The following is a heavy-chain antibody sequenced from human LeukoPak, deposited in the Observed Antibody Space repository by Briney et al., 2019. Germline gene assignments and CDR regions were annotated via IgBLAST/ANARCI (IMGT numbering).Heavy chain of an antibody. V-gene: IGHV3-23*01. Sequence: GGSLRLSCATSGFPFETNAMSWVRQAPGKGLEWVATIGNTETFYADSVTGRFTISRDKSKNTVNLQMNRLRVEDTAIYYCAKDWIQFNRVFDCFDSWGQGTLVTVSS. CDR2: IGNTET. CDR1: GFPFETNA. D-gene: IGHD5-18*01. J-gene: IGHJ4*02. CDR3: AKDWIQFNRVFDCFDS.